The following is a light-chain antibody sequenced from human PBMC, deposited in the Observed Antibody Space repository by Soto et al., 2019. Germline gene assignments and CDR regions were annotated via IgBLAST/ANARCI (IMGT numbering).Light chain of an antibody. Sequence: DIQMTQSPSTVSASVGDRLTITCRANQSVSRWLAWYQQKPGRAPKLLIYKASTLESGVPLRFSGSGSGTEFTLTISSVQPDDSATYYCQQYSTSPYNFGQGTKVDIK. V-gene: IGKV1-5*03. CDR2: KAS. J-gene: IGKJ2*01. CDR3: QQYSTSPYN. CDR1: QSVSRW.